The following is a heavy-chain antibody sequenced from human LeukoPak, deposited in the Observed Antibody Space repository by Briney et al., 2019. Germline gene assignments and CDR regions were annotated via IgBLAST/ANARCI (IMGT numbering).Heavy chain of an antibody. CDR1: GFTFSSYW. Sequence: PGGSLRLSCAASGFTFSSYWMSWVRQAPGKGLEWVANIKQDGSEKYYVDSVKGRFTISRDNAKNSLYLQMNSLRAEDTAVYYCARGGYSGYDSDYYGMDVWGQGTKVTVSS. J-gene: IGHJ6*02. D-gene: IGHD5-12*01. V-gene: IGHV3-7*01. CDR2: IKQDGSEK. CDR3: ARGGYSGYDSDYYGMDV.